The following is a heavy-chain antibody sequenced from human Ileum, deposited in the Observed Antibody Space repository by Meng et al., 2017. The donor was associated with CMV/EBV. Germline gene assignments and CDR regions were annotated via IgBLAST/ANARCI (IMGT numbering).Heavy chain of an antibody. CDR1: GDSISSSNLY. J-gene: IGHJ5*02. Sequence: QLQLRESGSGLVKPSETLSLTCTVSGDSISSSNLYWGWLRQSPGKGLEWIGTIKYSVATHYNPSLKSRVTISLDPSKNQFSLQLTSVAAADTAVYYCAREMKARSGWFDPWGQGTLVTVSS. D-gene: IGHD1-26*01. CDR3: AREMKARSGWFDP. CDR2: IKYSVAT. V-gene: IGHV4-39*07.